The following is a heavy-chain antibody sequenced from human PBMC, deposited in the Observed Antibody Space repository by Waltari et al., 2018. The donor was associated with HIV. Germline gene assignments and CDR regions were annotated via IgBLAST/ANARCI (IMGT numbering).Heavy chain of an antibody. J-gene: IGHJ4*02. CDR3: ATGQQVWETWSQLDY. D-gene: IGHD1-1*01. CDR2: MSFDGSNQ. V-gene: IGHV3-30*03. Sequence: QVQLVESGGGVVQPGRSLRLSCAALGFTFRNYGMHWVRQAPGKGLERGAVMSFDGSNQYYADAVRGRLTISRDNSKKKVFLQMNSLRLDDSALYYCATGQQVWETWSQLDYWGQGTLVIVSS. CDR1: GFTFRNYG.